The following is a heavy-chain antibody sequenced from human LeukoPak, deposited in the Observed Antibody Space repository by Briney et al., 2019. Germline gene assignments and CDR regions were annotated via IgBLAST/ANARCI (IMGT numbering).Heavy chain of an antibody. V-gene: IGHV3-23*01. J-gene: IGHJ4*02. CDR3: AKDRRGTLQFDY. Sequence: GASLRLSCAASGFTFSSYAMSWVRQAPGKGLEWVSAISGSGGSTYYADSVTGRFTISRVNSKNTLYLQMNSLRAEDPAVYYCAKDRRGTLQFDYWGQGTLVTVSS. D-gene: IGHD1-1*01. CDR1: GFTFSSYA. CDR2: ISGSGGST.